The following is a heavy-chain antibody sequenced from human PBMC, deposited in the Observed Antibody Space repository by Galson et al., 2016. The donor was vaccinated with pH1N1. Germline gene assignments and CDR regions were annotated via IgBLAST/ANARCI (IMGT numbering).Heavy chain of an antibody. CDR3: AMDYFGLDV. J-gene: IGHJ6*02. V-gene: IGHV6-1*01. CDR1: GDSVSSNTAA. CDR2: TYYRSKWYN. Sequence: CAISGDSVSSNTAAWNWIRRSPSRGLEWLGRTYYRSKWYNDYAVSVKSRININPDTSSNQISLQLKSVTPDDTAVYYCAMDYFGLDVWGQGTTVTVSS.